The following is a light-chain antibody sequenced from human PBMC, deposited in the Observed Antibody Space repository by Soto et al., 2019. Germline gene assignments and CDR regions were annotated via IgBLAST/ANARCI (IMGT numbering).Light chain of an antibody. V-gene: IGKV3-15*01. Sequence: EIVLTQSPGTLSLSPGERATLSCRASQSVSNNYLAWYQQKPGQAPRLLIYGASSRATGIPARFSGSGSGTEFTLTISSLQSEDFAVYYCQQYNNWQGTFGQGTKVEIK. CDR2: GAS. CDR3: QQYNNWQGT. CDR1: QSVSNN. J-gene: IGKJ1*01.